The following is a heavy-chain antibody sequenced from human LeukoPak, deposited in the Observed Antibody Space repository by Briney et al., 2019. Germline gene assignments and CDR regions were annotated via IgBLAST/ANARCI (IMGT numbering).Heavy chain of an antibody. Sequence: SETLSLTCAVYSGSFSGYYWSWIRQPPGKGLEWIGEINHSGSTNYNPSLKSRVTISVDTSKNQFSLKLSSVTAADTAVYYCARGRSQDIVVVVAARVVYFDYWGQGTLVTVSS. D-gene: IGHD2-15*01. V-gene: IGHV4-34*01. CDR1: SGSFSGYY. CDR3: ARGRSQDIVVVVAARVVYFDY. J-gene: IGHJ4*02. CDR2: INHSGST.